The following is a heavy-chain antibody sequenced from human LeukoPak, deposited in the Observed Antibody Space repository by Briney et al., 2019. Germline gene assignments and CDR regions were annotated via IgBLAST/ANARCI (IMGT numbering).Heavy chain of an antibody. V-gene: IGHV4-38-2*02. CDR1: GYSISSNYY. D-gene: IGHD5-18*01. CDR3: ARHTYGSDLYYFDY. J-gene: IGHJ4*02. Sequence: SETLSLTCNVSGYSISSNYYWGWIRQPPGKGLEWIGSIYHSGSTYCNSSLKSRVTISIDTSKNQMSLRVSSVTAADTAVYYCARHTYGSDLYYFDYWGQGTLVTVSS. CDR2: IYHSGST.